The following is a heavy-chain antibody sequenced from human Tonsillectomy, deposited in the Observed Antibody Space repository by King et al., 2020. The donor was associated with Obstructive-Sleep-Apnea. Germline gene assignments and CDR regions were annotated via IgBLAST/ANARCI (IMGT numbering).Heavy chain of an antibody. J-gene: IGHJ5*02. CDR3: AGGMVRGAAFDP. CDR2: MNPNSGNT. Sequence: VQLVESGAEVKKPGASVKVSCKASGYTFTSYDINWVRQATGQGLEWMGWMNPNSGNTGYAQKFQGRVTMTRNTSISTAYMELSSLRSEDTAGYYCAGGMVRGAAFDPWGQGTLVTVSS. D-gene: IGHD3-10*01. CDR1: GYTFTSYD. V-gene: IGHV1-8*01.